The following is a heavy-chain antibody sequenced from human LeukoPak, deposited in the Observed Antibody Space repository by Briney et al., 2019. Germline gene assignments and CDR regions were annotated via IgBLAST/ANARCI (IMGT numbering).Heavy chain of an antibody. CDR3: ARDFFDTANRPYYFDY. Sequence: ASVKVSCKASGYTLTGYYMHWVRQAPGQGLEWMGWINPKSGGTNYAQKFQGRVTMTRDTSIHTAYMELSRLRSDDTAVYYCARDFFDTANRPYYFDYWGQGTLVTVSS. J-gene: IGHJ4*02. V-gene: IGHV1-2*02. D-gene: IGHD1-14*01. CDR2: INPKSGGT. CDR1: GYTLTGYY.